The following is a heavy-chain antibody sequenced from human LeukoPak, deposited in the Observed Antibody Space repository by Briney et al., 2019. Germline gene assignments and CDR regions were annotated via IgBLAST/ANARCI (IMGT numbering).Heavy chain of an antibody. CDR2: IIPILGIA. V-gene: IGHV1-69*16. CDR1: GGTFSSYT. Sequence: ASVKVSCKASGGTFSSYTISWVRQAPGQGLEWMGRIIPILGIANYAQKFQGRVTITTDESTSTAYMELSSLRSEDTAVYCCAREGGATEFDYWGQGTLVTVSS. J-gene: IGHJ4*02. D-gene: IGHD1-26*01. CDR3: AREGGATEFDY.